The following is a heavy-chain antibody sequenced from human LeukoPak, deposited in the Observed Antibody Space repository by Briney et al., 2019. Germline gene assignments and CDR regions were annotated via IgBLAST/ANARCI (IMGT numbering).Heavy chain of an antibody. J-gene: IGHJ4*02. CDR2: IIPILGIA. Sequence: ASVKVSCKASGGTFSSYAISWVRQAPGQGLEWMGRIIPILGIANYAQKFQGRVTITADKSTSTAYMELRSLRSDDTAVYYCARVKKEQWLTFDYWGQGTLVTVSS. CDR1: GGTFSSYA. V-gene: IGHV1-69*04. D-gene: IGHD6-19*01. CDR3: ARVKKEQWLTFDY.